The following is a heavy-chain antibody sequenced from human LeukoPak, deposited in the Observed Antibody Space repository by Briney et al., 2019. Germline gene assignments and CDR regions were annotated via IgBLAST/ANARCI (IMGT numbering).Heavy chain of an antibody. CDR2: INAGNGNT. Sequence: ASVKVSCKASGYTFTSYAMHWVRQAPGERLEWMGWINAGNGNTNSAPKLQGSVTMTTDTSTSTAYMELRSLRSDDTAVYYCARDERAAAGGNEYYFDYWGQGTLVTVSS. CDR1: GYTFTSYA. J-gene: IGHJ4*02. D-gene: IGHD6-13*01. CDR3: ARDERAAAGGNEYYFDY. V-gene: IGHV1-3*01.